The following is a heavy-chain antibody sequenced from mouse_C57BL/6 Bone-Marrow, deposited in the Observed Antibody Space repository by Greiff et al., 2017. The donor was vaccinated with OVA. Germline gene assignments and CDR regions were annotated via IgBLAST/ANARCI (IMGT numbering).Heavy chain of an antibody. V-gene: IGHV1-55*01. CDR2: IYPGSGST. J-gene: IGHJ1*03. Sequence: QVQLQQPGAELVKPGASVKMSCKASGYTFTSYWITWVKQRPGQGLEWIGDIYPGSGSTNYNEKFKSKATLTVDTSSSTAYMQLSSLTSEDSAVYYCGRVPITTVDWYFDVWGTGTTVTVSS. CDR3: GRVPITTVDWYFDV. D-gene: IGHD1-1*01. CDR1: GYTFTSYW.